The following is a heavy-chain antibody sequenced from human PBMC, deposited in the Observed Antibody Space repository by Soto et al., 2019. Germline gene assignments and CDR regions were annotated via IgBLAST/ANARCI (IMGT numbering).Heavy chain of an antibody. CDR1: GFTFSSYG. CDR3: ARGATGIVGAFY. V-gene: IGHV3-30*19. Sequence: QVQLVESGGGVVQPGRSLRLSCAASGFTFSSYGMHWVRQAPGKGLEWVAVISYDGRNKYYADSVKGRFTISRDDSKNQLYLQMNSLRAEDADVYYCARGATGIVGAFYCGQGTLVTVSS. J-gene: IGHJ4*02. D-gene: IGHD1-26*01. CDR2: ISYDGRNK.